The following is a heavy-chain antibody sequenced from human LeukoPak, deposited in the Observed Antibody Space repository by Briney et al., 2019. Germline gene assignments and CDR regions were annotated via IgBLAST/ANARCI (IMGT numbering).Heavy chain of an antibody. CDR3: AREYCSSTSCYYPWFDP. CDR2: IIPIFGTA. J-gene: IGHJ5*02. Sequence: ASVKVSCKASGGTFSSYATSWVRQAPGQGLEWMGGIIPIFGTANYAQKFQGRVTITTDESTSTAYMELSSLRSEDTAVYYCAREYCSSTSCYYPWFDPWGQGTLVTVSS. V-gene: IGHV1-69*05. CDR1: GGTFSSYA. D-gene: IGHD2-2*01.